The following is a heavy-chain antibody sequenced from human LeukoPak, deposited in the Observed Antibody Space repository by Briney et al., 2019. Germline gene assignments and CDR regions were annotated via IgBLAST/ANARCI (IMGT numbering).Heavy chain of an antibody. V-gene: IGHV4-39*07. CDR1: GGSISSSSYY. J-gene: IGHJ4*02. D-gene: IGHD3-22*01. Sequence: PSETLSLTCTVSGGSISSSSYYWGWIRQPPGKGLEWIGEINHTGSTNYNPSLKSRVTMSVDTSKNQFSLKLSSVTAADTAVYYCARDGYDSSGYYPLGFDYWGQGTLVTVSS. CDR3: ARDGYDSSGYYPLGFDY. CDR2: INHTGST.